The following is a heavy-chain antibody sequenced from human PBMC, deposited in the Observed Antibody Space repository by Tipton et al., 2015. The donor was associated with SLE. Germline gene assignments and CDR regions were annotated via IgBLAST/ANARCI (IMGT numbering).Heavy chain of an antibody. CDR2: IYNSGST. Sequence: LRLSCTVSGGSISSYYWSWIRQPPGKGLEWIGYIYNSGSTNYNPSLKSRVTISVDTSKNSFSLKLSSVTAADTAVYYCARLYGSDFDYWGQGTLVTVSS. D-gene: IGHD3-10*01. V-gene: IGHV4-59*12. CDR1: GGSISSYY. J-gene: IGHJ4*02. CDR3: ARLYGSDFDY.